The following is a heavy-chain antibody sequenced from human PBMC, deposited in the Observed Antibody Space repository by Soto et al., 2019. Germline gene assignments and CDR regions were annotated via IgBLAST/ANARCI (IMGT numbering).Heavy chain of an antibody. CDR2: ISGSGGST. CDR1: GFTFSSYA. Sequence: GGSLRLSCAASGFTFSSYAMSWVRQAPGKGLEWVSAISGSGGSTYYADSVKGRFTISRDNSKNTLYLQMNSLRAEDTAVYYCAKGSLAIAAAGWPNWFDPWGQGTLVTVSS. CDR3: AKGSLAIAAAGWPNWFDP. D-gene: IGHD6-13*01. J-gene: IGHJ5*02. V-gene: IGHV3-23*01.